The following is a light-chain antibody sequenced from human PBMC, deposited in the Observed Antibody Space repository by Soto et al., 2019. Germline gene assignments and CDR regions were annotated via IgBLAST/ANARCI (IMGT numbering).Light chain of an antibody. CDR3: VQFSHFPRT. CDR1: QSLVHSDGNTY. CDR2: QIS. Sequence: DIVLTQTPLSSPVTLGQPASISCRSSQSLVHSDGNTYLSWLQQRPGQPPRLLIYQISNRFSGVPDRFNGSGAGTDFTLTISSVEAEDVGIYSCVQFSHFPRTFGQGTKVEIK. J-gene: IGKJ1*01. V-gene: IGKV2-24*01.